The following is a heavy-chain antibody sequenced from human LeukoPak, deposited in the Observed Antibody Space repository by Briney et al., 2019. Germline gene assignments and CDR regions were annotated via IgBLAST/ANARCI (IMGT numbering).Heavy chain of an antibody. Sequence: GASVKVSCKASGGTFSSYAISWVRQAPGQGLEWMGRIIPILGIANYAQKFQGRVTITADKSTSTAYMELSSLRSEDTAVYYCARVPIYYYGSGSRNHFDYWGQGTLVTVSS. V-gene: IGHV1-69*04. J-gene: IGHJ4*02. D-gene: IGHD3-10*01. CDR1: GGTFSSYA. CDR3: ARVPIYYYGSGSRNHFDY. CDR2: IIPILGIA.